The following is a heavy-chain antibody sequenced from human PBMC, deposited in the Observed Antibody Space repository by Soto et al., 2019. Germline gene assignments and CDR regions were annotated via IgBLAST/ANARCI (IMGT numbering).Heavy chain of an antibody. CDR3: ARHRRFTGYTSVCEY. V-gene: IGHV5-10-1*04. CDR1: GYSFTSYW. J-gene: IGHJ4*02. Sequence: PGESLKISCKGSGYSFTSYWISWVPQMPGKGLEWMGRIVPSDSYTNYSPSFQGQVTISAAKSISTAYLQWSSLKALDTAMYYCARHRRFTGYTSVCEYWGQGTLVTVSS. D-gene: IGHD6-25*01. CDR2: IVPSDSYT.